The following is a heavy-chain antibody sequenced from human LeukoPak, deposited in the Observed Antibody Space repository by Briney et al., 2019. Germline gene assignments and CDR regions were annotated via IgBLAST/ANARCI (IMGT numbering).Heavy chain of an antibody. CDR1: GFTFSSYE. J-gene: IGHJ4*02. D-gene: IGHD5-12*01. CDR2: ISSSGSTI. Sequence: GGSLRLSCAASGFTFSSYEMNWVRQAPGKGLEWVSYISSSGSTIYYADSVKGRFTISRDNAKNSLYLQMNSLRAEDTAVYYCARRYSGYDWDWGQGTLVTVSS. V-gene: IGHV3-48*03. CDR3: ARRYSGYDWD.